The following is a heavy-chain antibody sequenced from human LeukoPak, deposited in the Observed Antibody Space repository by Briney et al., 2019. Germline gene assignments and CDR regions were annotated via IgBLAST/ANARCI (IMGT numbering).Heavy chain of an antibody. Sequence: SETLSLTCTVSGGSISRGDDYWSWIRQPPQKGLEWIGYIYYSGSTDYNPSLKSRVTISVDTSKNHFSLKLSSVTAADTAVYYCARGKSKFDYWGQGTPVTVSS. J-gene: IGHJ4*02. CDR3: ARGKSKFDY. V-gene: IGHV4-30-4*01. CDR1: GGSISRGDDY. CDR2: IYYSGST.